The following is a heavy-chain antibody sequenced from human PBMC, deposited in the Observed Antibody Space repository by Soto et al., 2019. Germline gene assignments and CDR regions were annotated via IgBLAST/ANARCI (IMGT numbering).Heavy chain of an antibody. Sequence: ASVKVSCKVSGYTFTSYDINWVRQATGQGLEWMGWMNPNSGNTGYAQKFQGRVTMTRNTSISTAYMELSSLRSEDTAVYYCARSPMYSGTDDAFDIWGQGTMVTVSS. V-gene: IGHV1-8*01. CDR1: GYTFTSYD. D-gene: IGHD1-26*01. J-gene: IGHJ3*02. CDR3: ARSPMYSGTDDAFDI. CDR2: MNPNSGNT.